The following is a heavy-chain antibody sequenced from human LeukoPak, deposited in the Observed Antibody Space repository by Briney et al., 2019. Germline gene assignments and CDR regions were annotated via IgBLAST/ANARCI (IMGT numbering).Heavy chain of an antibody. Sequence: GGSLRLSCAASGFTFSSYSMNWVRQAPGKGLEWASSISSRSSYIYYADSVKGRFTISRDNAKNSLYLQMNSLRAEDTAVYYCARGLDYDILSVPYGMDVWGQGTTVTVSS. CDR3: ARGLDYDILSVPYGMDV. D-gene: IGHD3-9*01. CDR2: ISSRSSYI. J-gene: IGHJ6*02. V-gene: IGHV3-21*01. CDR1: GFTFSSYS.